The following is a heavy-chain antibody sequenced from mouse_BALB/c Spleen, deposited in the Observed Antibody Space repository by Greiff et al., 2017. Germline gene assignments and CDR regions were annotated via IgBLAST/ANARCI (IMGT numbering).Heavy chain of an antibody. CDR1: GFTFSSYG. V-gene: IGHV5-6*01. CDR3: ARHYYGSSLDAMDY. D-gene: IGHD1-1*01. J-gene: IGHJ4*01. CDR2: ISSGGSYT. Sequence: EVKVVESGGDLVKPGGSLKLSCAASGFTFSSYGMSWVRQTPDKRLEWVATISSGGSYTYYPDSVKGRFTISRDNAKNTLYLQMSSLKSEDTAMYYCARHYYGSSLDAMDYWGQGTSVTVSS.